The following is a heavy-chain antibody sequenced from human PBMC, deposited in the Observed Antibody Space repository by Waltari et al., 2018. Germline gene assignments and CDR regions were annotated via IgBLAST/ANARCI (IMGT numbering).Heavy chain of an antibody. CDR3: ARKIGATSSAWYFDL. D-gene: IGHD6-6*01. Sequence: QVQLVQSGSELREPGASVKISCQASGYSSSDYPMNWVRQAPGQGLEWMGWINTDTGNPTYAQGFTVRFVFSLDTSVSTAYLQISSLEAEDTAVYYCARKIGATSSAWYFDLWGRGSLVTVSS. CDR1: GYSSSDYP. V-gene: IGHV7-4-1*02. CDR2: INTDTGNP. J-gene: IGHJ2*01.